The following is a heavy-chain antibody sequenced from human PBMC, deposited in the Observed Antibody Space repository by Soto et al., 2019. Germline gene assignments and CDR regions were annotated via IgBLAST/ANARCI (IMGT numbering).Heavy chain of an antibody. J-gene: IGHJ4*02. V-gene: IGHV3-48*01. D-gene: IGHD4-17*01. CDR3: ASHDYGDYVDY. Sequence: PGGSLRLSCAASGFTFSTYSMSWVRQALGKGLEWVSYISSGSSTISYADSVKGRFTISRDNAKKSLYLQMNSLRAEDTAVYYCASHDYGDYVDYWGQGTLVTVSS. CDR1: GFTFSTYS. CDR2: ISSGSSTI.